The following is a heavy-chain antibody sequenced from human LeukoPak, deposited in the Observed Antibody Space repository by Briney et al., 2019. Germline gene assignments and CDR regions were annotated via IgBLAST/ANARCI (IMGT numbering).Heavy chain of an antibody. Sequence: GGSLRLSCVGSKFTFSSYAMSWVRQAPEKGLEWVSTLAGNGDTTYYADSVKGRLTISRDNSKNTLYLQMNSLRAEDTAVYYCARGTLTYYYGSGSYFGYWGQGTLVTVSS. CDR2: LAGNGDTT. CDR3: ARGTLTYYYGSGSYFGY. J-gene: IGHJ4*02. D-gene: IGHD3-10*01. V-gene: IGHV3-23*01. CDR1: KFTFSSYA.